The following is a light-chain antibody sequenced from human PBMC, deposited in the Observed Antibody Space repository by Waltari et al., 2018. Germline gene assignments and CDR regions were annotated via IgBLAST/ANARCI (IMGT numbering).Light chain of an antibody. CDR2: EVT. Sequence: QSGLTQPASVSGSPGQSITIPCTGTSSDVGNYNLVLWYQQYPGKAAKLMVYEVTRRSSGVSDRFSGSKSGNTASLTIYGLQSEDEADYYCCSYAGLGIYVFGTGTKVTVL. V-gene: IGLV2-23*02. CDR3: CSYAGLGIYV. CDR1: SSDVGNYNL. J-gene: IGLJ1*01.